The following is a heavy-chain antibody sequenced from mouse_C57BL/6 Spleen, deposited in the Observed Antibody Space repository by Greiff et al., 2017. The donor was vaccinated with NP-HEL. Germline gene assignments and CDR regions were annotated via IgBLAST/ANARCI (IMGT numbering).Heavy chain of an antibody. V-gene: IGHV1-26*01. J-gene: IGHJ2*01. CDR3: ARREYDYDDFDY. CDR1: GYTFTDYY. D-gene: IGHD2-4*01. CDR2: INPNNGGT. Sequence: EVQLQQSGPELVKPGASVKISCKASGYTFTDYYMNWVKQSHGKSLEWIGDINPNNGGTSYNQKFKGKATLTVDKSSSTAYMELRSLTSEDSAVYYCARREYDYDDFDYWGQGTTLTVSS.